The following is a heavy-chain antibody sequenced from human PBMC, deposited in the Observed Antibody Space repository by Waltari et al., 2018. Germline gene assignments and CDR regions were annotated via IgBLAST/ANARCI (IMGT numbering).Heavy chain of an antibody. CDR2: VYHSGST. CDR1: GYSISSGYY. J-gene: IGHJ5*02. Sequence: QVQLQESGPGPVKPSETLSLTCAVSGYSISSGYYRGWIRQPPGKGLEWIGSVYHSGSTYYTPTRKSQVTVSVYTSKNQFSLSLSSVTAADTAVYFCARHMGVVVYRWFDPWGQGTLVTVSS. V-gene: IGHV4-38-2*01. CDR3: ARHMGVVVYRWFDP. D-gene: IGHD2-2*01.